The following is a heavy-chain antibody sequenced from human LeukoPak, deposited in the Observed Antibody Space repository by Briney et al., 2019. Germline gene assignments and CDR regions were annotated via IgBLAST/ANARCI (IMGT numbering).Heavy chain of an antibody. CDR1: GFTFSSYS. CDR2: ISSSSSTI. CDR3: ARDLGEDIVVVPAAFDY. Sequence: GGSLRLSCAASGFTFSSYSMNWVRQAPGKGLEWVSYISSSSSTIYYADSVKGLFTISRDNAKNSLYLQMNSLRAEDTAVYYCARDLGEDIVVVPAAFDYWGQGTLVTVSS. D-gene: IGHD2-2*01. V-gene: IGHV3-48*04. J-gene: IGHJ4*02.